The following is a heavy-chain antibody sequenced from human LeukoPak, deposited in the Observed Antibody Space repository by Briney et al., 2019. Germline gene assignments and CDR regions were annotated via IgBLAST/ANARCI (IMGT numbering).Heavy chain of an antibody. CDR3: ARDAVVPADDPYYYYGMDV. D-gene: IGHD2-2*01. J-gene: IGHJ6*02. CDR2: IKQDGSEK. CDR1: GFTFSSYW. V-gene: IGHV3-7*03. Sequence: GGSLRLSCAASGFTFSSYWMSWVRQAPGKGLEWVANIKQDGSEKYYVDSVKGRFTISRDNAKNSLYLQMNSLRSDDTAVYYCARDAVVPADDPYYYYGMDVWGQGTTVTVSS.